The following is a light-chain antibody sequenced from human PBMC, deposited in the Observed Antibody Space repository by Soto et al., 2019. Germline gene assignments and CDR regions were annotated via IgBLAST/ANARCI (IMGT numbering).Light chain of an antibody. CDR2: KAS. Sequence: DIQMTQSPSTLSGSVGDRVTITCRASQTISSWLAWYQQKPGKAPKLLIYKASTLKSGVPSRFSGSGSGTEFTLTISSLQPDDFATYYCQHSNSFLTTFGQGTKV. V-gene: IGKV1-5*03. CDR3: QHSNSFLTT. J-gene: IGKJ1*01. CDR1: QTISSW.